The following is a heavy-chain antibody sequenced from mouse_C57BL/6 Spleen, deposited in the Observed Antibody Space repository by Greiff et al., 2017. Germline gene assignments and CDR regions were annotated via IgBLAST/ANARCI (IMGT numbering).Heavy chain of an antibody. Sequence: VQLQQSGPELVKPGASVTISCKASGYAFSSSWMNWVKQRPGKGLEWIGRIYPGDGDTNYNGKFTGKATLTADKSSSTAYMQLSSLTSEDAEVYFCARGLRLPFDYWGQGTTLTVSS. V-gene: IGHV1-82*01. CDR3: ARGLRLPFDY. J-gene: IGHJ2*01. D-gene: IGHD3-2*02. CDR1: GYAFSSSW. CDR2: IYPGDGDT.